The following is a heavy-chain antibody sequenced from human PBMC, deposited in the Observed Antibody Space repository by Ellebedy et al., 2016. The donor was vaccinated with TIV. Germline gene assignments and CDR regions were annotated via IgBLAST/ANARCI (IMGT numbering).Heavy chain of an antibody. CDR1: GLTFSGYW. CDR2: IKGDGSII. J-gene: IGHJ1*01. V-gene: IGHV3-74*03. D-gene: IGHD2-2*01. Sequence: PGESLKISCVASGLTFSGYWMHWVRQFPGKGLEWVSRIKGDGSIITSAGSVKGRFTISRDNAKSMLYLQMSSLRVEDTAVYYCVRVGSTTYLWGQGTQVAVSS. CDR3: VRVGSTTYL.